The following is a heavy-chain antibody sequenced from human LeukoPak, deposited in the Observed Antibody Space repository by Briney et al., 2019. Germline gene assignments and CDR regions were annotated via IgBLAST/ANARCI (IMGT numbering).Heavy chain of an antibody. Sequence: PGGSLRLSCAASGFTFDDYAIHWVRQAPGKGLEWVSGISWNSGSVAYADSVKGRFTISRDNAKNSLYLQMNSLRAEDTAVYYCARDGGYSYGQSFDYWGQGTLVTVSS. CDR1: GFTFDDYA. V-gene: IGHV3-9*01. D-gene: IGHD5-18*01. CDR2: ISWNSGSV. CDR3: ARDGGYSYGQSFDY. J-gene: IGHJ4*02.